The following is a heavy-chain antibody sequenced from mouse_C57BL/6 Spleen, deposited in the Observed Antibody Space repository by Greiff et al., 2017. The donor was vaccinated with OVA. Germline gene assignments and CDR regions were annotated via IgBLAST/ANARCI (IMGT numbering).Heavy chain of an antibody. Sequence: VKLQESGPELVKPGASVKISCKASGYAFSSSWMNWVKQRPGKGLEWIGRSYPGDGDTNYNGKFKGKATLTADKSSSTAYMQLSSLTSEDSAVYFCASQGYWYFDVWGTGTTVTVSS. V-gene: IGHV1-82*01. CDR1: GYAFSSSW. J-gene: IGHJ1*03. CDR2: SYPGDGDT. CDR3: ASQGYWYFDV. D-gene: IGHD3-2*02.